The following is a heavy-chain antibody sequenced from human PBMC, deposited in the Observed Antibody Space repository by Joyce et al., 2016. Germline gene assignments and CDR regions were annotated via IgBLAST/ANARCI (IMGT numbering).Heavy chain of an antibody. J-gene: IGHJ4*02. CDR1: GFSLSTRGVG. V-gene: IGHV2-5*02. Sequence: QITLKESGPTLVKPTQTLTLTCAFSGFSLSTRGVGVGWIRQPPGKALEWLALIYWDDDKRYSPSLKSRLTITKDTSRNQVVLTMTNMDPVDTATYYCAHRPNSGYDPSAFDCWGQVTLVTVSS. CDR3: AHRPNSGYDPSAFDC. D-gene: IGHD5-12*01. CDR2: IYWDDDK.